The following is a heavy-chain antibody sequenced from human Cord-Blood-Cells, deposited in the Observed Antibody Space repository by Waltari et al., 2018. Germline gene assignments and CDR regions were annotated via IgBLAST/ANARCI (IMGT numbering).Heavy chain of an antibody. V-gene: IGHV3-23*04. D-gene: IGHD3-3*01. CDR2: ISGSGGST. CDR1: GFPFSSYA. J-gene: IGHJ4*02. CDR3: AKLFYYDFWSGYYFDY. Sequence: EVQLVESGGGLVQPGGSLRLSCAASGFPFSSYAMSWVRQAPGKGLEWVSAISGSGGSTYYADSVKGRFTISRDNSKNTLYLQMNSLRAEDTAVYYCAKLFYYDFWSGYYFDYWGQGTLVTVSS.